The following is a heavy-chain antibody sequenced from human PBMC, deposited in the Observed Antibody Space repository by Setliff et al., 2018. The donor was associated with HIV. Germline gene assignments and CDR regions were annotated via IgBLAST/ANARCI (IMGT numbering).Heavy chain of an antibody. CDR1: GYTFTDNY. V-gene: IGHV1-46*01. J-gene: IGHJ6*03. D-gene: IGHD1-26*01. Sequence: ASVKVSCKASGYTFTDNYMHWVRQAPGQGLEWMGIINPSGGSTTYTQKFQGTGTMTRDKSISTVYMELNKLTSDDTAVYFCARDKEPWEGYYKYYSMDVWDKGTKVTVSS. CDR2: INPSGGST. CDR3: ARDKEPWEGYYKYYSMDV.